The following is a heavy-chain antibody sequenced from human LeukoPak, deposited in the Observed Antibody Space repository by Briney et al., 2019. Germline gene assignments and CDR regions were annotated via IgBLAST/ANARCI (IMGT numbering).Heavy chain of an antibody. D-gene: IGHD3-9*01. V-gene: IGHV3-30*04. CDR2: ISYDGSNK. Sequence: GRSLRLSCAASGFTFSSYAMHWVRQAPGKGLEWVAVISYDGSNKYYADSVKGRFTISRDNSKNTLYLQMNSLRAEDTAAYYCARDDSIGDILTGSIYYYYYYGMDVWGKGTTVTVSS. CDR1: GFTFSSYA. CDR3: ARDDSIGDILTGSIYYYYYYGMDV. J-gene: IGHJ6*04.